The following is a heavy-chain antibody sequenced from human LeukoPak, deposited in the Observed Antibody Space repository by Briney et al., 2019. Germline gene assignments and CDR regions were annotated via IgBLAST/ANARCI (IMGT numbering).Heavy chain of an antibody. CDR3: ARRTDYDWYFDL. J-gene: IGHJ2*01. V-gene: IGHV4-4*07. Sequence: SETLSLTCTVSGGSISSYYWSWIRQPAGTGLEWIGRIYTSGSTNYNPSLKSRVTMSVDTSKNQFSLKLNSVTAADTAVYYCARRTDYDWYFDLWGRGTLVTVSS. CDR1: GGSISSYY. CDR2: IYTSGST. D-gene: IGHD4-17*01.